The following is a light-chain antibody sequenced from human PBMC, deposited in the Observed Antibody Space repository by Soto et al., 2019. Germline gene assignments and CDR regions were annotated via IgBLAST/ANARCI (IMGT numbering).Light chain of an antibody. CDR2: LGS. CDR1: QXXXXXXXXXY. J-gene: IGKJ2*01. CDR3: MQALQTPPYT. V-gene: IGKV2-28*01. Sequence: MXXSPLSLPVTPGEPASISCRSSQXXXXXXXXXYLDWYLQKPGQSPQLLIYLGSXXXXXXXXXXXXXXXXXXXXXXISRVEAEDVGVYYCMQALQTPPYTFGQGTKLEXK.